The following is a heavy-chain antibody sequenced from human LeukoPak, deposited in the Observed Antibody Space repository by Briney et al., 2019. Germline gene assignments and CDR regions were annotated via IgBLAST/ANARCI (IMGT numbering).Heavy chain of an antibody. Sequence: PGGSLRLSCGASGFTFSSYAMSWVRQAPGKGLEWVSAISGSGGSTYYADSVKGRFTISRDNTKNTVSLQMNSLRAEDTAVYSCARDNDVSSHYSILDFWGQGTLVTV. J-gene: IGHJ4*02. V-gene: IGHV3-23*01. CDR2: ISGSGGST. CDR3: ARDNDVSSHYSILDF. CDR1: GFTFSSYA. D-gene: IGHD3-22*01.